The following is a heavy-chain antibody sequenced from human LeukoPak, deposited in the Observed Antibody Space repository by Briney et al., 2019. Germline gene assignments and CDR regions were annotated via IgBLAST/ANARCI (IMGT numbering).Heavy chain of an antibody. D-gene: IGHD6-13*01. V-gene: IGHV4-34*01. Sequence: SETLSLTCAVYGGSFSGYYWSWIRQPPGKGLEWIGEINHSGSTNYNPSLKSRVTISVDTSKNQFSLKLSSVTAADTAVYYCARRSIAAAATWGYYYYMDVWGKGTTVTVSS. CDR2: INHSGST. J-gene: IGHJ6*03. CDR1: GGSFSGYY. CDR3: ARRSIAAAATWGYYYYMDV.